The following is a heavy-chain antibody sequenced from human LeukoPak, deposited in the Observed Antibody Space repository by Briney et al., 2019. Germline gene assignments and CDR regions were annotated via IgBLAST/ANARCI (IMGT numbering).Heavy chain of an antibody. Sequence: GGPLRLSCAASGFTFSSYEMNWVRQAPGKGLEWVSYISSSGSTIYYADSVKGRFTISRDNAKNSLYLQMNSLRAEDTAVYYCARGFGYSSSQTFDYRGQGTLVTVSS. V-gene: IGHV3-48*03. CDR2: ISSSGSTI. J-gene: IGHJ4*02. D-gene: IGHD6-6*01. CDR3: ARGFGYSSSQTFDY. CDR1: GFTFSSYE.